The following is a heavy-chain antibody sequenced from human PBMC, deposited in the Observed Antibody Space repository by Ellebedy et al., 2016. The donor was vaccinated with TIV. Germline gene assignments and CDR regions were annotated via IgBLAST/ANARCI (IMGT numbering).Heavy chain of an antibody. D-gene: IGHD4-17*01. CDR1: GFTFSSYA. V-gene: IGHV3-23*01. J-gene: IGHJ4*02. CDR3: AKGSGDYGIDY. Sequence: GESLKISXAASGFTFSSYAMSWVRQAPGKGLEWVSAISGSGGSTYYADSVKGRFTISRDNSKNTLYLQMNSLRAEDTAVYYCAKGSGDYGIDYWGQGTLVTVSS. CDR2: ISGSGGST.